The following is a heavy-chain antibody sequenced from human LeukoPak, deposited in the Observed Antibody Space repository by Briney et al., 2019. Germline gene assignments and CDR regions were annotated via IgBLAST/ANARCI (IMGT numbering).Heavy chain of an antibody. V-gene: IGHV4-59*08. CDR1: GGSISGYY. CDR3: ARLPTAGYLNL. Sequence: SETLSLTCTVSGGSISGYYWSWTRQPPGEGLEWIGYIYYSGSTKYNPSLKSRVSISVDTSKNQFSLKLSSVTAADTAVYYCARLPTAGYLNLWGQGTLVTVSS. J-gene: IGHJ4*02. D-gene: IGHD3-9*01. CDR2: IYYSGST.